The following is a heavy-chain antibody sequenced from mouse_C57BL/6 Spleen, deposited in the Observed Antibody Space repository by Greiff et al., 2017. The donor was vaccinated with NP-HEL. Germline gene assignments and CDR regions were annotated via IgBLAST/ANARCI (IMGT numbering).Heavy chain of an antibody. D-gene: IGHD2-4*01. Sequence: VQLKESGPELVKPGASVKISCKASGYSFTGYYMNWVKQSPEKSLEWIGEINPSTGGTTYNQKFKAKATLTVDKSSSTAYMQLKSLTSEDSAVYYCAMYDYDEGYYAMDYWGQGTSVTVSS. CDR1: GYSFTGYY. CDR3: AMYDYDEGYYAMDY. J-gene: IGHJ4*01. CDR2: INPSTGGT. V-gene: IGHV1-42*01.